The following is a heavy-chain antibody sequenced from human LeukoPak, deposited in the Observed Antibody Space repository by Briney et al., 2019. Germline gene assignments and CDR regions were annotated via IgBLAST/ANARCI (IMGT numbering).Heavy chain of an antibody. J-gene: IGHJ1*01. CDR1: GFTFSSYA. CDR2: ISGSGGST. CDR3: ARLRPDYDILTGYSKQAEYFQH. D-gene: IGHD3-9*01. V-gene: IGHV3-23*01. Sequence: GGSLRLSCAASGFTFSSYAMSWVRQAPGKGLEWVSAISGSGGSTYYADSVKGRFTISRDNSKNTLYLQMNSLRAEDTAVYYCARLRPDYDILTGYSKQAEYFQHWGQGTLVTVSS.